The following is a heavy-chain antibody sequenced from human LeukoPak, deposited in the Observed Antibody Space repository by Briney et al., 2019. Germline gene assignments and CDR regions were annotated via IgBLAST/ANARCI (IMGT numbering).Heavy chain of an antibody. Sequence: SETLSLTCAVYGGSFSGYYWSWIRQPTGKGLEWIGEINHSGSTNYNPSLKSRVTISVDTSKNQFSLKLSSVTAADMAVYYCARLGPYDSSGYYYVDYWGQGTLVTVSS. CDR1: GGSFSGYY. V-gene: IGHV4-34*01. CDR2: INHSGST. J-gene: IGHJ4*02. CDR3: ARLGPYDSSGYYYVDY. D-gene: IGHD3-22*01.